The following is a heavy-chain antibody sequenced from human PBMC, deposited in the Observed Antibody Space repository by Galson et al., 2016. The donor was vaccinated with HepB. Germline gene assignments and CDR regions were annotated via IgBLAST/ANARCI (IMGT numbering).Heavy chain of an antibody. CDR2: IKSKSDGETT. V-gene: IGHV3-15*01. D-gene: IGHD3-10*01. J-gene: IGHJ6*02. CDR3: SIEPLWEDVGYNGMDV. Sequence: SLRLSCAASGFTFSDAWMIWVRQAPGKGLEWVGRIKSKSDGETTDYAAPVKSRFTILRDDSKNTLYLQMNSLKTEDTGVYYCSIEPLWEDVGYNGMDVWGQGTTVTVSS. CDR1: GFTFSDAW.